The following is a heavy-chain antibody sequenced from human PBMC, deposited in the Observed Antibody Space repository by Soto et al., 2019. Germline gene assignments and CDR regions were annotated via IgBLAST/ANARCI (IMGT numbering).Heavy chain of an antibody. CDR2: INAGNGDT. D-gene: IGHD3-3*01. CDR3: VRNRQRYLEGYCFDF. CDR1: GYTFTHYA. J-gene: IGHJ4*02. Sequence: ASVKVSCKATGYTFTHYAVDWVRQAPGQRLEWMGYINAGNGDTRYSQKFQDRVTLTRDTSATTAYMELSSLRSEDTAVYYCVRNRQRYLEGYCFDFWGQGALVTVSS. V-gene: IGHV1-3*01.